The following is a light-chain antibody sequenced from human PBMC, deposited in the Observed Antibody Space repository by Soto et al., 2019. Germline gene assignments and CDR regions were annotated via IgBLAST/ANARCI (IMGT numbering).Light chain of an antibody. Sequence: IPMTQSPSTLSASFGDTLRITCRASQTISRWLAWYQQKPGKAPRLLIYTASTLESGVPSRFSASGSGTEFTLTISSLHPDDFATYYCQEYNNYWTFGQGTKVDI. CDR1: QTISRW. CDR3: QEYNNYWT. J-gene: IGKJ1*01. V-gene: IGKV1-5*01. CDR2: TAS.